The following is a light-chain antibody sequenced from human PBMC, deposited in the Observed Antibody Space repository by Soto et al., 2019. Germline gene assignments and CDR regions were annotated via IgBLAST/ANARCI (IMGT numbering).Light chain of an antibody. Sequence: ESQMTQSPATLSASVGDMVSVTCRASDDVAKFLAWHQQKPERAPESLISDASDLKIGVPSRFRGSGSGTAVTLTISGLQPDDSATYYCQPDKTRWTFGHGTKVEIK. CDR2: DAS. J-gene: IGKJ1*01. V-gene: IGKV1-5*01. CDR3: QPDKTRWT. CDR1: DDVAKF.